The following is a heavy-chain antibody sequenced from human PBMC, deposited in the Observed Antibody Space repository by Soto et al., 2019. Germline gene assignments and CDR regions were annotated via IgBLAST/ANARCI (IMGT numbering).Heavy chain of an antibody. CDR3: ARGWYIVGPTYFDY. CDR2: ISAYNGNT. J-gene: IGHJ4*02. Sequence: ASVKVSCKASGYTFTNFGISWVRQAPGQGLEWMGWISAYNGNTNYAQKLQGRVTMTTDTSTSTAYMELRSLRSDDTAVYYCARGWYIVGPTYFDYWGQGTQVTVSS. V-gene: IGHV1-18*01. CDR1: GYTFTNFG. D-gene: IGHD1-26*01.